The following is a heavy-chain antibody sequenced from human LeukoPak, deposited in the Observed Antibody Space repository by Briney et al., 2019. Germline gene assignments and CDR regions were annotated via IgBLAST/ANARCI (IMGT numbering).Heavy chain of an antibody. J-gene: IGHJ4*02. CDR1: GFTFSSYG. D-gene: IGHD6-19*01. V-gene: IGHV3-30*19. CDR3: ATAVAGTSSPIGY. Sequence: PGRSLRLSCVASGFTFSSYGMHWVRQAPGKGLEWVAVISYDGSNKYYADSVKGRFTISRDNSKNTLYLQMNSLRAEDTAVYYCATAVAGTSSPIGYWGQGTLVTVSS. CDR2: ISYDGSNK.